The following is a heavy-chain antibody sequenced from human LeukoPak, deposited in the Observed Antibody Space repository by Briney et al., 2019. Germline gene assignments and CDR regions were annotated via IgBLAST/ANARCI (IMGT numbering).Heavy chain of an antibody. Sequence: ASVNVSYNSSGGTFSIYAISWVRQAPGQGLEWMGRIIPSLGIANYAQKFQGRVTITADKSTSTAYMELSSLRSEDTAVYYCARDFGDAFDIWGQGTMVTVSS. CDR2: IIPSLGIA. CDR3: ARDFGDAFDI. D-gene: IGHD3-10*01. V-gene: IGHV1-69*04. CDR1: GGTFSIYA. J-gene: IGHJ3*02.